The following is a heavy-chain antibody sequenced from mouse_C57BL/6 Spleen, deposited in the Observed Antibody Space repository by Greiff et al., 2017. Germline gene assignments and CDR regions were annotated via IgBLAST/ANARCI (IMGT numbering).Heavy chain of an antibody. CDR3: ASYGSIYHYFDY. CDR1: GYTFTSYW. D-gene: IGHD1-1*01. CDR2: IYPGSGST. V-gene: IGHV1-55*01. J-gene: IGHJ2*01. Sequence: VQLQQPGAELVKPGASVKMSCKASGYTFTSYWITWVKQRPGQGLEWIGDIYPGSGSTNYNEKFKSKATLTVDTSSSTAYMQLSSLTSEDSAVYYCASYGSIYHYFDYWGQGTTLTVSS.